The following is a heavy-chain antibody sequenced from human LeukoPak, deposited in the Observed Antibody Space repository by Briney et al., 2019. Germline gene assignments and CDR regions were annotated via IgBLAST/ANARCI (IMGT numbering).Heavy chain of an antibody. CDR3: AREFSSGWPYYYYYYGMDV. J-gene: IGHJ6*01. Sequence: GGSLRLSCAASGFTFSSYWMHWVRQAPGKGLVWVSRINSDGSRKIYAGSVKGRFTISRDNAKNTMYLQMNSLRAEDTAVYYCAREFSSGWPYYYYYYGMDVWGQGTTVTVSS. D-gene: IGHD6-25*01. CDR2: INSDGSRK. CDR1: GFTFSSYW. V-gene: IGHV3-74*01.